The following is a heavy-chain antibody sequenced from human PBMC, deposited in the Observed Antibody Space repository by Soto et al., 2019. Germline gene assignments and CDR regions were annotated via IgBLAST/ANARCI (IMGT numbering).Heavy chain of an antibody. CDR2: ISAYNGNT. CDR1: DYTFTSYG. D-gene: IGHD3-22*01. V-gene: IGHV1-18*01. Sequence: ASVKVSCMASDYTFTSYGISWVRQAPGQGLEWMGWISAYNGNTNYAQKLQGRVTMTTDTSTSTAYMELRSLRSDDTAVYYCARIPPFGSSGYYPFWGQGTLVTVSS. J-gene: IGHJ4*02. CDR3: ARIPPFGSSGYYPF.